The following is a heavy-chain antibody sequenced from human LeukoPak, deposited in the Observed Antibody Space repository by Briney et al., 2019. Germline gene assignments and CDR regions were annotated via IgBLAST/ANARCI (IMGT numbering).Heavy chain of an antibody. Sequence: ASVKVSCKASGYTFTNYHMHWVRQAPGQGLEWMGIINPSGESTTYAQKFQGRITMTRDTFTSTVYMELSSLRSEDTAVYYCARSGSGWSFGYWGQGTLVTVSS. V-gene: IGHV1-46*01. CDR1: GYTFTNYH. CDR3: ARSGSGWSFGY. J-gene: IGHJ4*02. CDR2: INPSGEST. D-gene: IGHD6-19*01.